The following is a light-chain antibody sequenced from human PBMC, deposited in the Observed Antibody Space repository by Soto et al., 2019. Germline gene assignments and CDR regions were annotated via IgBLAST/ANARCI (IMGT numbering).Light chain of an antibody. CDR2: AAS. CDR1: PGISRY. V-gene: IGKV1-9*01. CDR3: QQLNSYPLT. J-gene: IGKJ4*02. Sequence: MPFTHSSSVPASTVRDRGTNTFRASPGISRYLAWYQQKPGKGPKLLIYAASTFQSGVPSRFSGSGSGTEFTLTISSLQPEDFATYYCQQLNSYPLTFGGGTKVEIK.